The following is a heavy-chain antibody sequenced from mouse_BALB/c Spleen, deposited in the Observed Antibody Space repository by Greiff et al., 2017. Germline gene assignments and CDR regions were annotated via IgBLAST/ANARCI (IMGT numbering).Heavy chain of an antibody. CDR1: GYTFTSYV. CDR2: INPYNDGT. V-gene: IGHV1-14*01. D-gene: IGHD2-1*01. Sequence: LLESGPELVKPGASVKMSCKASGYTFTSYVMHWVKQKPGQGLEWIGYINPYNDGTKYNEKFKGKATLTSDKSSSTAYMELSSLTSEDSAVYYCARSGNYGNYVAMDYWGQGTSVTVSS. CDR3: ARSGNYGNYVAMDY. J-gene: IGHJ4*01.